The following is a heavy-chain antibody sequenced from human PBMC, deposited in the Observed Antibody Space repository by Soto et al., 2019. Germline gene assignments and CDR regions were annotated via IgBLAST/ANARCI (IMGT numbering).Heavy chain of an antibody. Sequence: QITLKASGPTLVKPTQTLTLTCTFSGFSLSSSAVGVGVGWIRQPPGKALEWLALIYWDDDKRYSPSLKSRLAITKDTSQNQVVLTMTNMDAVDTATYYCVNSSTGNYGTILFHYWGLGTLVAVSS. CDR1: GFSLSSSAVGVG. V-gene: IGHV2-5*02. J-gene: IGHJ4*02. CDR2: IYWDDDK. CDR3: VNSSTGNYGTILFHY. D-gene: IGHD3-10*01.